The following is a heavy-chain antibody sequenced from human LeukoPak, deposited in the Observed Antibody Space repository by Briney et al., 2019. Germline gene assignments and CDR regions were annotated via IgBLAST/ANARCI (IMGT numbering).Heavy chain of an antibody. J-gene: IGHJ4*02. D-gene: IGHD2-2*01. Sequence: PGGSLRLSCAASGFTFSSYAMSWVRQAPGKGLEWVSAISGSGGSTYYADSVKGRFTISRDNSKNTLYLQMNSLRAEDTAVYYCAKGSIVVVPAAMQKSSHYLDYWGQGTLVTVSS. CDR1: GFTFSSYA. CDR2: ISGSGGST. V-gene: IGHV3-23*01. CDR3: AKGSIVVVPAAMQKSSHYLDY.